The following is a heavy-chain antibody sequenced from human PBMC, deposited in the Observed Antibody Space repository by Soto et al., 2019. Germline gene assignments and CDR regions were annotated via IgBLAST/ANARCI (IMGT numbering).Heavy chain of an antibody. V-gene: IGHV1-69*13. D-gene: IGHD5-12*01. J-gene: IGHJ6*02. CDR3: ARRDGYNYDYYYGMDV. CDR1: GGTFSSYA. Sequence: GASVKVSCRASGGTFSSYAISWVRQAPGQGLEWMGGIIPIFGTANYAQKFQGRVTITADESTSTAYMELSSLRSEDTAVYYCARRDGYNYDYYYGMDVWGQGTTVTVSS. CDR2: IIPIFGTA.